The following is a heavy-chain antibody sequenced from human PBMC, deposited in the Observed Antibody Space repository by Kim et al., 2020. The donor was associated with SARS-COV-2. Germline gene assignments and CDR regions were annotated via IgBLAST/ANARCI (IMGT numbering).Heavy chain of an antibody. V-gene: IGHV1-69*13. CDR2: IIPIFGTA. J-gene: IGHJ4*02. D-gene: IGHD5-12*01. CDR3: ARDRLGDIVATIGGYFDY. CDR1: GGTFSSYA. Sequence: SVKVSCKASGGTFSSYAISWVRQAPGQGLEWMGGIIPIFGTANYAQKFQGRVTITADESTSTAYMELSSLRSEDTAVYYCARDRLGDIVATIGGYFDYWGQGTLVTVSS.